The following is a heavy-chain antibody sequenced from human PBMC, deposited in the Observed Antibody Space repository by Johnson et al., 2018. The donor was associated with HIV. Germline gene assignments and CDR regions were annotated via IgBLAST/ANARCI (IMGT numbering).Heavy chain of an antibody. J-gene: IGHJ3*02. V-gene: IGHV3-30-3*01. CDR1: GFTFSSYA. Sequence: QVQLVESGGGLVQPGGSLRLSCAASGFTFSSYAMHWVRQAPGKGLEWVAVISYDGSNKYYADSVKGRFTISRDNSKNTLYLQMNSLRAEDTAVYYCEREDTYYHAFDIWGQGTMVTVSS. CDR2: ISYDGSNK. D-gene: IGHD3-10*01. CDR3: EREDTYYHAFDI.